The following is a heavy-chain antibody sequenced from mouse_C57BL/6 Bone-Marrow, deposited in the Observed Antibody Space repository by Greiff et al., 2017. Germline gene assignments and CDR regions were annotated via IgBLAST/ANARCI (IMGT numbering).Heavy chain of an antibody. V-gene: IGHV14-4*01. CDR1: GFNIKDDY. Sequence: EVQLQQSGAELVRPGASVKLSCTASGFNIKDDYMHWVKQRPEQGLEWIGWIDPENGDTEYASKFQGKATITADTSSNTAYLQLSSLTSEDTAVYYCTTLTTVVAHWYFDFWGTGTTVTVSS. J-gene: IGHJ1*03. CDR3: TTLTTVVAHWYFDF. CDR2: IDPENGDT. D-gene: IGHD1-1*01.